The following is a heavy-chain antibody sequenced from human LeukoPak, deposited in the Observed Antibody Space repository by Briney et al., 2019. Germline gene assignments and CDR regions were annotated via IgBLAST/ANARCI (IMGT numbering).Heavy chain of an antibody. CDR2: MNPNSGNT. CDR3: ARSPHSLDYFLDY. V-gene: IGHV1-8*01. J-gene: IGHJ4*02. D-gene: IGHD2/OR15-2a*01. CDR1: GYTFTSYD. Sequence: ASVKVSCKASGYTFTSYDINWVRQATGQGLEWMGWMNPNSGNTGYAQKFQGRVTMTRNTSISTAYMELSSLRSEDTAVYYCARSPHSLDYFLDYWGQGTLVTVSS.